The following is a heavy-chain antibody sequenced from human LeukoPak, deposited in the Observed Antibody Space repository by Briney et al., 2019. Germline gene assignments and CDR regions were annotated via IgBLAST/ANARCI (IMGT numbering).Heavy chain of an antibody. D-gene: IGHD3-22*01. Sequence: AGGCLSLSCAASGFTVSYKYMGSVRLAPGRGLEWVSVIFSDGSTYYSDSVGGRFTISRDNSKNTLFLQMSSLRAEDTAVYYCARARRGYHDYGYWGQGTLVTVSS. V-gene: IGHV3-53*01. CDR3: ARARRGYHDYGY. CDR2: IFSDGST. J-gene: IGHJ4*02. CDR1: GFTVSYKY.